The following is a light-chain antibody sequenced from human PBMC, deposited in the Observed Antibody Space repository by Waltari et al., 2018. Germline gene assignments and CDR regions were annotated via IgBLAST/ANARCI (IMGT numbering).Light chain of an antibody. V-gene: IGLV3-1*01. Sequence: SYELTQPPSVSVSPGQTASIPCSGDKLGDKYACWYQQKPGQSPVVVLYQDTRLPSGSPGGFPGSKPGNTATLTISGTQAMDEADYYCQAWDSSTYHVVFGGGTKLTVL. CDR2: QDT. CDR3: QAWDSSTYHVV. J-gene: IGLJ2*01. CDR1: KLGDKY.